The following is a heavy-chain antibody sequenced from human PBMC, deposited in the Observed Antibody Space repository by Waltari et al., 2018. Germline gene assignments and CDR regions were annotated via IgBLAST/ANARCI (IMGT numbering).Heavy chain of an antibody. CDR1: GDPFNTNASS. J-gene: IGHJ4*02. Sequence: QLQLRESGPGLVKPSETLSLTCTVSGDPFNTNASSWGWVRQSPGTGLEWIGNIYFGRTTYYNPSLRSRVTISLDTANNQFFLSLASVTAADTAVYYCARTNGIKASPFIDNWGQGTLVTVSS. V-gene: IGHV4-39*01. CDR2: IYFGRTT. D-gene: IGHD1-1*01. CDR3: ARTNGIKASPFIDN.